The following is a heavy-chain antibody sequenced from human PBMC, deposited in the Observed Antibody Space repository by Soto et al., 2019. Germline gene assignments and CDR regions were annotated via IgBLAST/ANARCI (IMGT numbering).Heavy chain of an antibody. CDR1: GGSISSGGYY. CDR2: IYYSGST. J-gene: IGHJ4*02. V-gene: IGHV4-31*03. D-gene: IGHD6-19*01. Sequence: SESLSLTCTVSGGSISSGGYYWSWIRQHPGKGMEWIGYIYYSGSTYYNPSLKSRVTISVDTSKNQFSLKLSSVTGAYTAVYYCARGRIAVAYYFDYWGQGTLVTVSS. CDR3: ARGRIAVAYYFDY.